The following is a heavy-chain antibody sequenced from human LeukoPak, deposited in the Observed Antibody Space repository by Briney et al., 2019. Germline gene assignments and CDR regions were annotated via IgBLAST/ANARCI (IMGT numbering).Heavy chain of an antibody. Sequence: PSETLSLTCTVSGGSISSSSYYWGWIRQPPGKGLEWIGSIYYSGSTYYNPSLKSRVTVSVDTSKNQFSLKLSSVTAADTAVYYCARDVALLNDYGDYMAPEVGWFDPWGQGTLVTVSS. CDR1: GGSISSSSYY. J-gene: IGHJ5*02. D-gene: IGHD4-17*01. CDR3: ARDVALLNDYGDYMAPEVGWFDP. V-gene: IGHV4-39*07. CDR2: IYYSGST.